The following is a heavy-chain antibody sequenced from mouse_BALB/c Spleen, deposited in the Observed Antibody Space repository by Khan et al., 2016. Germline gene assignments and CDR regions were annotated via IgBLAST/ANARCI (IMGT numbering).Heavy chain of an antibody. CDR2: IDPANGNT. J-gene: IGHJ3*01. CDR3: APYGRGFAY. V-gene: IGHV14-3*02. CDR1: GFNIKDTY. Sequence: VQLKESGAELVKPGASVKLSCTASGFNIKDTYMHWLIQRPEQGLEWIGRIDPANGNTIYDPKFQGKATITSDTSSNTAYLQLSSLTSKDTAVYYCAPYGRGFAYWGQGTLVTVSA. D-gene: IGHD1-2*01.